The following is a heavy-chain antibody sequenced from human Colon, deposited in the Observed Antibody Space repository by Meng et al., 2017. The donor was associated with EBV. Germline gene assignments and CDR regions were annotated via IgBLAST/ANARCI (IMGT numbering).Heavy chain of an antibody. CDR2: IDDSGST. J-gene: IGHJ4*02. Sequence: QLRPPGSGPGLLNPLDTLDLTCSLTGASINSGSHYWAWIRQPPGKGLEWVGDIDDSGSTNYNPSLNSRISISLDKSKNHFSLKVNSVTAADTAVYYCARGKQDAWELLAYWGQGALVTVSS. CDR1: GASINSGSHY. D-gene: IGHD1-26*01. CDR3: ARGKQDAWELLAY. V-gene: IGHV4-61*05.